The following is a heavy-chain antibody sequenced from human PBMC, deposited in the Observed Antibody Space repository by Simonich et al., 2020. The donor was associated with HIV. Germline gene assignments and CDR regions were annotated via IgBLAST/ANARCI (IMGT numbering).Heavy chain of an antibody. CDR2: INTNVGDT. V-gene: IGHV1-2*06. Sequence: QVQLVQSGAEVMQPGASVKVSCKASGYSFTAYYMHWVRQAPGQGLEWVGRINTNVGDTDYAQKVQGRVTMTRDTSINTAYMELSRLRYDDTALYYCARVYYDCSGYYHGRYFDLWGRGTLVTVSS. J-gene: IGHJ2*01. CDR1: GYSFTAYY. D-gene: IGHD3-22*01. CDR3: ARVYYDCSGYYHGRYFDL.